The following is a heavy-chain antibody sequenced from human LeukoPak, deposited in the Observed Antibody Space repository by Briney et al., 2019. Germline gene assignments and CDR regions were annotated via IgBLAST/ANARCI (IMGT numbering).Heavy chain of an antibody. CDR2: ISPKSGAT. V-gene: IGHV1-2*02. Sequence: ASVKVSCKASGYTFNNYYMHWVRQAPGQGLEWMGWISPKSGATNYAQKFQGRVTMTRDTSISTAYMELRRLRSDDTAVYYCARFHPDIVVVPAANDAFDIWGQGTMVTVSS. J-gene: IGHJ3*02. CDR3: ARFHPDIVVVPAANDAFDI. D-gene: IGHD2-2*01. CDR1: GYTFNNYY.